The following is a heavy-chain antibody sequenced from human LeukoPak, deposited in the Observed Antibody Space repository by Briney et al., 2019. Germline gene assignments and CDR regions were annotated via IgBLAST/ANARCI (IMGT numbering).Heavy chain of an antibody. V-gene: IGHV4-39*01. CDR1: GGSISSSSYY. J-gene: IGHJ4*02. D-gene: IGHD3-3*01. CDR3: ARGRLDFWSPRQFDY. CDR2: IYYSGST. Sequence: SETLSLTCTVSGGSISSSSYYWGWIRQPPGKGLEWIGSIYYSGSTYYNPSLKSRVTISVDTSKNQFSLKLSSVTAADTAVYYCARGRLDFWSPRQFDYWGQGTLVTVSS.